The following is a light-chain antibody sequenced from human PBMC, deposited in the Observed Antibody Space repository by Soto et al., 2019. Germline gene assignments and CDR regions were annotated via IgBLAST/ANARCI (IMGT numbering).Light chain of an antibody. CDR3: SSYTSSKNVV. J-gene: IGLJ2*01. CDR1: SSDVGGYNY. V-gene: IGLV2-14*01. Sequence: ALTQPASVSGSPGQSITISCTGTSSDVGGYNYVSWYQQHPGKAPKLMIYDVSNRPSGVSNRFSGSKSGNTASLTISGLQAEDEADYYCSSYTSSKNVVFGGGTKVTVL. CDR2: DVS.